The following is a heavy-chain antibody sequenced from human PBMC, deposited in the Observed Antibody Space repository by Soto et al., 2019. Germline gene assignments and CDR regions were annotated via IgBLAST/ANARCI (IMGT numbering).Heavy chain of an antibody. J-gene: IGHJ3*02. CDR3: ARQTELNDYGEPDAFHI. CDR1: GGSVTSVDYY. V-gene: IGHV4-39*01. D-gene: IGHD4-17*01. CDR2: VSYGGTT. Sequence: SETLSLTCTVSGGSVTSVDYYWGWIRQPPGKGLEWIVSVSYGGTTYYNPSLKSRVSIIVDTSKNQFSLRLSSGAAADTAVYFCARQTELNDYGEPDAFHIWGQGTMVTFSS.